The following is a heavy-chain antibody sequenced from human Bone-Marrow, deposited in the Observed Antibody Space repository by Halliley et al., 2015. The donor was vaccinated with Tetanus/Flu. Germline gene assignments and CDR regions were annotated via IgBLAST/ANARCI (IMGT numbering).Heavy chain of an antibody. D-gene: IGHD1-26*01. J-gene: IGHJ4*02. Sequence: SLRLSCAASGFTFSSYAMSWVRQAPGKGLEWVSAISGSGGSTYYADSVKGRFTISRDNSKNTLYLQMNSLRAEDTAVYYCAKASGSYYLLSRSLDYWGQGTLVTVSS. V-gene: IGHV3-23*01. CDR2: ISGSGGST. CDR1: GFTFSSYA. CDR3: AKASGSYYLLSRSLDY.